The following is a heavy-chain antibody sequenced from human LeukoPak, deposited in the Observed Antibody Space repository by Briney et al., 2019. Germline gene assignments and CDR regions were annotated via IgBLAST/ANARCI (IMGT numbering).Heavy chain of an antibody. J-gene: IGHJ5*02. D-gene: IGHD3-10*01. CDR2: INPNSGGT. CDR1: RFTFTGYY. CDR3: ASPDYYGPGSYKFDP. Sequence: GASVKVSCKASRFTFTGYYMHWVRQAPGQGLEWMGWINPNSGGTKFAQKFQGRVTMTSDTSIATVYMELRSLRSDDTAVYYCASPDYYGPGSYKFDPWGQGTLVTV. V-gene: IGHV1-2*02.